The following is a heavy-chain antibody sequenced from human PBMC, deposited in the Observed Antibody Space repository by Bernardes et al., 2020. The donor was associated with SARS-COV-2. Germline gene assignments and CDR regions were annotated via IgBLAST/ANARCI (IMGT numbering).Heavy chain of an antibody. CDR1: GFTFSSYA. CDR2: ISGSGGST. V-gene: IGHV3-23*01. Sequence: GGSLRLSCAASGFTFSSYAMSWVRQAPGKGLEWVSAISGSGGSTYYADSVKGRFTISRDNSKNTLYLQMNSLRAEDTAVYYCAKDASMVQGIRRSNYYYYMDVWGKGTTVTVSS. CDR3: AKDASMVQGIRRSNYYYYMDV. J-gene: IGHJ6*03. D-gene: IGHD3-10*01.